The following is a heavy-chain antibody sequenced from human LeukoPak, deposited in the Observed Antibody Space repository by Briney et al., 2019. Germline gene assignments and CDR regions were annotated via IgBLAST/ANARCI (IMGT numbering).Heavy chain of an antibody. J-gene: IGHJ4*02. V-gene: IGHV4-59*13. D-gene: IGHD3-22*01. Sequence: PSETLPLTCTISRGSISTYYWSWIRQTPGTTLEWVGNIHYTGRTRYNPSLESRVTMSLDTPKNEFSLRLTSMTAADSAVYYCARGRPDPQNSDYWDYWGQGILVTVSS. CDR2: IHYTGRT. CDR3: ARGRPDPQNSDYWDY. CDR1: RGSISTYY.